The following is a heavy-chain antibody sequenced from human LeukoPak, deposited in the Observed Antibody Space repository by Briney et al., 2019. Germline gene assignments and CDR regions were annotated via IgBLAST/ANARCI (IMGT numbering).Heavy chain of an antibody. Sequence: GGSLRLSCAASGFTFTNPAMGWVRRAPGKGLEWVSVVSGSGDFIYYGDSVKGRFTISRDNSKNTLYLQMSSLRAEDTALYCCAKTRGGNPRYYFDYWGHGTLVTVSS. J-gene: IGHJ4*01. CDR2: VSGSGDFI. D-gene: IGHD4-23*01. CDR1: GFTFTNPA. CDR3: AKTRGGNPRYYFDY. V-gene: IGHV3-23*01.